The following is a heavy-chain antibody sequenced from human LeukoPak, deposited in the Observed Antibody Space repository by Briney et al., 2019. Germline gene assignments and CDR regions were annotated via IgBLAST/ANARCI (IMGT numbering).Heavy chain of an antibody. V-gene: IGHV3-21*01. D-gene: IGHD3-9*01. CDR2: ISSTGSDM. CDR1: GFIVSGDF. Sequence: GGSLRLSCAASGFIVSGDFMNWVRQAPGKGLEWVSSISSTGSDMYYVDSVKGRFTISRDNAKNSLFLQVNSLRAEDTAVYYCARIALYDDTAFYSGYYYYYYPMDVWGQGTTVTVSS. J-gene: IGHJ6*02. CDR3: ARIALYDDTAFYSGYYYYYYPMDV.